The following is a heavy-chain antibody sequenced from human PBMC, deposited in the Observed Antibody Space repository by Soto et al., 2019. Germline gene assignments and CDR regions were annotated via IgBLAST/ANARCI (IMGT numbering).Heavy chain of an antibody. CDR2: INMDGSST. Sequence: EVQLVESGGGLVQPGGSLRLSCAASGFTFSNDWMHWVRQAAGKGLVWVSRINMDGSSTNYADSVKGRFTISRDNAKNTLYLQMNSLRVDDTAIYFCARGPRGVYGNDYRGQGALVTVSS. J-gene: IGHJ4*02. D-gene: IGHD2-8*02. CDR3: ARGPRGVYGNDY. CDR1: GFTFSNDW. V-gene: IGHV3-74*01.